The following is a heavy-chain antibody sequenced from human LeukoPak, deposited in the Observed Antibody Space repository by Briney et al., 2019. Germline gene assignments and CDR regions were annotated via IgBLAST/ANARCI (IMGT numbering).Heavy chain of an antibody. CDR1: GGSFSGYY. CDR2: INHSGST. D-gene: IGHD3-22*01. J-gene: IGHJ4*02. V-gene: IGHV4-34*01. Sequence: PSETLSLTCAVYGGSFSGYYWSWIRQPPGKGLEWIGEINHSGSTNYNPSLKSRVTISVDTSKNQFSLKLSSVTAADTAVYYCARGQHYYDSSGYYPLTLYYWGQGTLVTVSS. CDR3: ARGQHYYDSSGYYPLTLYY.